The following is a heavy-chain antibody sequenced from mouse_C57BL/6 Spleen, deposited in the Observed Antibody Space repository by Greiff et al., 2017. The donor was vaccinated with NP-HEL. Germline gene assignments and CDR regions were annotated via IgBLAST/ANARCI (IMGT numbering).Heavy chain of an antibody. Sequence: EVKVVESGGGLVQSGRSLRLSCATSGFTFSDFYMEWVRQAPGKGLEWIAASRNKANDYTTEYSASVKGRFIVSRDTSQSILYLPMNALRAEDTAIYYCARDADYYRTPYWYFDVWGTGTTVTVSS. D-gene: IGHD1-1*01. CDR1: GFTFSDFY. J-gene: IGHJ1*03. CDR2: SRNKANDYTT. CDR3: ARDADYYRTPYWYFDV. V-gene: IGHV7-1*01.